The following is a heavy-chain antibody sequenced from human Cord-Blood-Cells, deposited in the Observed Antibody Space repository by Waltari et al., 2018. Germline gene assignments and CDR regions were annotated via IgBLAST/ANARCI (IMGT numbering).Heavy chain of an antibody. CDR3: ARVLGSGADAFDI. J-gene: IGHJ3*02. D-gene: IGHD3-3*01. Sequence: QVQLVQSGAAGTKPGSSVKVSCKAAGYTVTGSYQHWVRLAPGQGLEWRGWINPNSGGTNYAQKFQGWVTMTRDTSISTAYMELSRLRSDDTAVYYCARVLGSGADAFDIWGQGTMVTVSS. CDR2: INPNSGGT. CDR1: GYTVTGSY. V-gene: IGHV1-2*04.